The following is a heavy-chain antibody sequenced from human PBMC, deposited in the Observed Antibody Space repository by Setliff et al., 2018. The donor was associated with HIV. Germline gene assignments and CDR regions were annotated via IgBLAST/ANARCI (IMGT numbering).Heavy chain of an antibody. D-gene: IGHD1-26*01. J-gene: IGHJ4*02. V-gene: IGHV1-8*01. CDR1: GYTFTNYD. CDR2: MNPDSGLT. CDR3: ARGSFGGGYSSF. Sequence: ASVKVSCKASGYTFTNYDINWVRQVPGQGLEWMGRMNPDSGLTDYAPKLQGRVIMTRNTSITTAYMQVTRLRSDDTAVYYCARGSFGGGYSSFWGQGTLVTVSS.